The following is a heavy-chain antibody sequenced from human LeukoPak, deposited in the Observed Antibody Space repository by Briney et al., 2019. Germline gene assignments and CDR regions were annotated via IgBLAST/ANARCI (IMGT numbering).Heavy chain of an antibody. Sequence: GGSLRLSCAASGFTFNNYAMTWVRQAPGKGLEWVAAISGGGGSTYYADSVKGRFTISRDNPKSTLYLQMKTMRAEDTAVYYCARPRGCSSNRCNNFDYWGQGALVTVSS. V-gene: IGHV3-23*01. CDR3: ARPRGCSSNRCNNFDY. CDR1: GFTFNNYA. J-gene: IGHJ4*02. CDR2: ISGGGGST. D-gene: IGHD2-2*01.